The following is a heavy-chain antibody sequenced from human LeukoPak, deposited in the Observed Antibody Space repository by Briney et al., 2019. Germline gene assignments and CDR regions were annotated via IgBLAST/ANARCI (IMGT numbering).Heavy chain of an antibody. J-gene: IGHJ4*02. CDR2: IYYSGSP. Sequence: SETLSLTCTLSGASTSSTSWSWIRPPPRKGLEWIGYIYYSGSPNYNPSLKSRVTISLDTSKNQFSLKLSSVTAADTAVYYCARHGGSYSFDFWGQGTLVTVSS. V-gene: IGHV4-59*08. CDR3: ARHGGSYSFDF. CDR1: GASTSSTS. D-gene: IGHD1-26*01.